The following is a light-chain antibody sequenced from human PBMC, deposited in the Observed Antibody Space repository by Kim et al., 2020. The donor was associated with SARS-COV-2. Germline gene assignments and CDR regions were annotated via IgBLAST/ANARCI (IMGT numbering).Light chain of an antibody. CDR1: SANIGAGYE. Sequence: QRVTISCTGSSANIGAGYEVHWYQKDPGTVPNLLMYDNNNRPSGVPDRFSGSKSGTSASLAITGLQAEDEADYYCQSYDRSLSGWVFGGGTQLTVL. CDR3: QSYDRSLSGWV. CDR2: DNN. J-gene: IGLJ3*02. V-gene: IGLV1-40*01.